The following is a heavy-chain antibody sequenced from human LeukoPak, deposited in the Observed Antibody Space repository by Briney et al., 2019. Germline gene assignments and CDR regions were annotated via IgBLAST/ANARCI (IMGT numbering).Heavy chain of an antibody. V-gene: IGHV3-48*01. CDR1: GFTVSSNS. CDR3: ARDLVYGSNWYFDY. CDR2: ISSSTNTI. D-gene: IGHD6-13*01. Sequence: GGSLRLSCTVSGFTVSSNSMSWVRQAPGKTLEWVSYISSSTNTIYYAESVAGRFTISRDNAKNSLYLQMNSLRAEDTAVYYCARDLVYGSNWYFDYWGQGTLVTVSS. J-gene: IGHJ4*02.